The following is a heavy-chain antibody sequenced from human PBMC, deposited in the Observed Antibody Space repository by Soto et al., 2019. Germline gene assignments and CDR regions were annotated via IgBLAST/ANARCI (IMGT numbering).Heavy chain of an antibody. Sequence: GGSLRLSCAASGFTFSSYGMHWVRQAPGKGLEWVAVIWYDGSNKYYADSVKGRFTISRDNSKNTLYLQMNSLRAEDTAVYYCARDLSGGGIYFGYWGQGTLVTVSS. CDR3: ARDLSGGGIYFGY. D-gene: IGHD2-15*01. CDR1: GFTFSSYG. V-gene: IGHV3-33*01. J-gene: IGHJ4*02. CDR2: IWYDGSNK.